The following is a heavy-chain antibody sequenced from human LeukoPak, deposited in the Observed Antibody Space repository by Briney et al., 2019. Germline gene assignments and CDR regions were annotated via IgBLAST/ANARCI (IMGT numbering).Heavy chain of an antibody. J-gene: IGHJ4*02. D-gene: IGHD4-23*01. CDR1: GYTFTSYD. Sequence: ASVKVSCKASGYTFTSYDINWVRQATGQGLEWMGWMNPNNGNTNYAQKLQGRVTMTTDTSTSTAYMELRSLRSDDTAVYYCARVLNSYGGKITDYWGQGTLVTVSS. CDR3: ARVLNSYGGKITDY. CDR2: MNPNNGNT. V-gene: IGHV1-18*01.